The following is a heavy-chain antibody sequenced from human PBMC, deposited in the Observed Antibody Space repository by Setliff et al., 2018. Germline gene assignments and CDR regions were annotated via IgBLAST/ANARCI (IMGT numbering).Heavy chain of an antibody. CDR1: GYTFTSYY. CDR2: INHSGGST. J-gene: IGHJ4*02. V-gene: IGHV1-46*01. Sequence: GASVKVSCKASGYTFTSYYMHWVRQAPGQGLEWMGIINHSGGSTSYAQKFQGRVTMTRDTSTSTVYMELSSLRSEDTAVYYCARRSSSGNGFDYWGQGTQVTVSS. D-gene: IGHD6-13*01. CDR3: ARRSSSGNGFDY.